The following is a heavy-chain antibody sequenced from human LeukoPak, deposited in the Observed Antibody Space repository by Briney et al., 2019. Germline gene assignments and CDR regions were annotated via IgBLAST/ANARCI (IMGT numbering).Heavy chain of an antibody. CDR1: GFTFSSYG. CDR2: ISSSSSYI. D-gene: IGHD5-24*01. Sequence: RAGGSLRLSCAASGFTFSSYGMHWVRQAPGKGLEWVSSISSSSSYIYYADSVKGRFTISRDNAKNSLYLQMNSLRAEDTAMYYCARDKWEMATDYWGQGTLVTVSS. J-gene: IGHJ4*02. CDR3: ARDKWEMATDY. V-gene: IGHV3-21*01.